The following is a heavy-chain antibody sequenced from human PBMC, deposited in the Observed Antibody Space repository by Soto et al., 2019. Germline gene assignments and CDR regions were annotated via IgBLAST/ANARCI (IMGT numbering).Heavy chain of an antibody. D-gene: IGHD6-13*01. CDR3: ARVRPPSIAAAGTFRFDP. J-gene: IGHJ5*02. CDR2: INSDGSST. Sequence: PGGSLRLSCAASGFTFSSYWMHWVRQAPGKGLVWVSSINSDGSSTSYADSVKGRFTISRDNAKNTLYLQMNSLRAEDTAVYYCARVRPPSIAAAGTFRFDPWGQGTLVTVSS. CDR1: GFTFSSYW. V-gene: IGHV3-74*01.